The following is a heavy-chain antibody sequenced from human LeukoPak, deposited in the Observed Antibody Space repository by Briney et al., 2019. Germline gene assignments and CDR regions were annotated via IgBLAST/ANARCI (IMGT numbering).Heavy chain of an antibody. CDR2: ISWNSGRR. J-gene: IGHJ5*02. D-gene: IGHD1-26*01. Sequence: GRSLRLSCAASGFTFDEYAMHWVRQVPGKGLEWVSGISWNSGRRDYADSVKGRFTISRDNAKNSPYLQMNSLRAEDTALYYCVKDSLGATHSGNWFDPWGQGTLVTVSS. V-gene: IGHV3-9*01. CDR3: VKDSLGATHSGNWFDP. CDR1: GFTFDEYA.